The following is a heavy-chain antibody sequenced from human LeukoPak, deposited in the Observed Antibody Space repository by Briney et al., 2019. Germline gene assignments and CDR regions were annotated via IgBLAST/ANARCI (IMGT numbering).Heavy chain of an antibody. Sequence: GASVKVSCKASGYTFIDYYMHWVRQAPGQGLEWMGIINPRGGSTIYAQDFQGRVTLTRDTSTSTVYMELSSLRSEDTAVYYCARRYYDNSGHSYGYYFDYWGQGTLVTVSS. CDR3: ARRYYDNSGHSYGYYFDY. CDR1: GYTFIDYY. V-gene: IGHV1-46*01. CDR2: INPRGGST. D-gene: IGHD3-22*01. J-gene: IGHJ4*02.